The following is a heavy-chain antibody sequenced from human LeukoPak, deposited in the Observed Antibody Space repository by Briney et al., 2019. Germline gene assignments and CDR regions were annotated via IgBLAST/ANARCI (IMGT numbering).Heavy chain of an antibody. CDR2: ISSSSNYI. CDR1: GFTFSSYS. V-gene: IGHV3-21*01. J-gene: IGHJ4*02. D-gene: IGHD5-24*01. CDR3: ACNRWLQSPFDY. Sequence: PGGSLRLSCAASGFTFSSYSMNWVRQAPGKGLEWVSSISSSSNYIYYADSVKGRFTISRDNAKNSLYLQMNSLRAEDTAVYYRACNRWLQSPFDYWGQGTLVTVSS.